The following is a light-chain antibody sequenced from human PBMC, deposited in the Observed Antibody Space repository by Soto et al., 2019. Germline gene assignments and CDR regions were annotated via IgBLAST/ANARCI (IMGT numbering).Light chain of an antibody. J-gene: IGLJ7*01. CDR2: EVT. Sequence: QSVLTQPASVSGSPGQSIAISCTGTRRDVGAYNCVSRYQQHPGKAPKLMISEVTNRPSGVSDRFSGSKSGNTASLPISGLQAEDEADYYCSQFTSRFTFVFGTGTQLTVL. CDR1: RRDVGAYNC. V-gene: IGLV2-14*01. CDR3: SQFTSRFTFV.